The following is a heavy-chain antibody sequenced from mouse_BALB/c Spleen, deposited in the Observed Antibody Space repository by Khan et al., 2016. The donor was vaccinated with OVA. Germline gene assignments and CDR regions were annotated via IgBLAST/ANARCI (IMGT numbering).Heavy chain of an antibody. CDR1: GFTFSSYS. J-gene: IGHJ3*01. CDR2: ISSGGDYT. V-gene: IGHV5-6*01. CDR3: ASHLTGSFAY. Sequence: EVKLVESGGDLVKPGGSLKLSCAASGFTFSSYSMSWVRQTPDKRLEWVATISSGGDYTYYPDNVKGRFTISRDNAKNTLYLQMSSLKSEETAMYHCASHLTGSFAYWGQGTLVTVSA. D-gene: IGHD4-1*01.